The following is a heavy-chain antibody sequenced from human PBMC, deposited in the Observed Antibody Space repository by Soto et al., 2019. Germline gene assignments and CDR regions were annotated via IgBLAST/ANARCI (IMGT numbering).Heavy chain of an antibody. D-gene: IGHD3-10*01. V-gene: IGHV3-23*01. Sequence: EVQLLESGGGLVQPGGSLRLSCGASGFAFSNYGMSWVRQAPGKGLEWVSAISSSGGNTYYADSVKGRFTISRDNSKSTLYLQMNRLRVEDTALYFCVEDHSHYGSGYGVYGMDVWGQGTTVTVSS. J-gene: IGHJ6*02. CDR3: VEDHSHYGSGYGVYGMDV. CDR1: GFAFSNYG. CDR2: ISSSGGNT.